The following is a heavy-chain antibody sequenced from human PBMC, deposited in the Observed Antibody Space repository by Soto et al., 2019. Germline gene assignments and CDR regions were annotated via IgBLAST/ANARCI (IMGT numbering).Heavy chain of an antibody. V-gene: IGHV3-30-3*01. CDR3: ARTTAVAGTPEFDY. CDR1: GFTFSSFN. Sequence: QVQLVESGGGVDPPGGSLRLSCEASGFTFSSFNMHWVRQAPGKGLEWVGVISYEVTKTQYADSVKGRVTISRDNAKSTLYLHMSSLRTEDTAIYYFARTTAVAGTPEFDYWGQGTLVTVSS. J-gene: IGHJ4*02. D-gene: IGHD6-19*01. CDR2: ISYEVTKT.